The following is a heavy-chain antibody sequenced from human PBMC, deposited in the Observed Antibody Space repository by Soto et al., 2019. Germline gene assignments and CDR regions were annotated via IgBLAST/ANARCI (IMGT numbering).Heavy chain of an antibody. D-gene: IGHD4-17*01. CDR3: ASDPVYGDYEGVFAY. J-gene: IGHJ4*02. CDR2: INPNSGGT. Sequence: QVQLVQSGAEVKKPGASVKVSCKASGYTFTGYYMHWVRQAPGQGLEWMGWINPNSGGTNYAQKFQGRVTMTRDTSISTAYMELSRLRSDDTAVYYCASDPVYGDYEGVFAYWGQGTLVTVSS. CDR1: GYTFTGYY. V-gene: IGHV1-2*02.